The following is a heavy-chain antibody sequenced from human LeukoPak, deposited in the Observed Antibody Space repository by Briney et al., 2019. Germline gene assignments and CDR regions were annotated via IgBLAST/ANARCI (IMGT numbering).Heavy chain of an antibody. V-gene: IGHV1-69*06. D-gene: IGHD1-26*01. CDR1: GGTFSSYA. J-gene: IGHJ4*02. CDR3: ASTVGATFRFDY. Sequence: ASVKVSCKASGGTFSSYAISWVRQAPGQGLEWMGGIIPIFGTANYAQKFQGRVTITADKSTSTAYMELSSLRSEDTAVYYCASTVGATFRFDYWGQGTLVTVSS. CDR2: IIPIFGTA.